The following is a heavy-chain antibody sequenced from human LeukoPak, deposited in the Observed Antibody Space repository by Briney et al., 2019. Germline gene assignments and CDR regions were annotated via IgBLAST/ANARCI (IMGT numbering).Heavy chain of an antibody. D-gene: IGHD1/OR15-1a*01. CDR3: ARRHLSATRSFYFDF. CDR2: ISHTGIT. J-gene: IGHJ4*02. Sequence: SETLSLTCTVSGGSININSYYWGWIRQPLGEGLEWIGSISHTGITYHNPSLKSRVTISVDTSNNQFSLGLTAMTAADTAVYFCARRHLSATRSFYFDFWGQGSLVTVSS. CDR1: GGSININSYY. V-gene: IGHV4-39*07.